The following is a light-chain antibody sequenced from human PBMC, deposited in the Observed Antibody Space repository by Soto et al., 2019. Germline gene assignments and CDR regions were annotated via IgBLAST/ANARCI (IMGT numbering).Light chain of an antibody. J-gene: IGKJ2*02. V-gene: IGKV3-11*01. CDR3: QQRSNWPRGT. CDR2: DAS. CDR1: QSVSSY. Sequence: EIVLTQSPATLSLSPGERATLSCRASQSVSSYLAWYQQKPGQAPRLLIYDASNRATGIPARFSGSGSGTDFPLTFSSLEPEDFAVYYCQQRSNWPRGTFGHGTKLEIK.